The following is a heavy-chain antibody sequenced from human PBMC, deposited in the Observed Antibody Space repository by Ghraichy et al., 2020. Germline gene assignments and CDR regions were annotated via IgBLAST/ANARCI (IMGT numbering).Heavy chain of an antibody. V-gene: IGHV3-66*02. CDR2: IYSGGTT. J-gene: IGHJ6*03. CDR1: GFSVSSNY. D-gene: IGHD3-22*01. CDR3: ARDLPYYYDSSGFPYYMDV. Sequence: LSLTCAASGFSVSSNYMSWVRQAPGKGLEWVSVIYSGGTTYYADSVKGRFTISRDNSKNTVYLQVNSLRAEDTAVYYCARDLPYYYDSSGFPYYMDVWGKGTTVTVSS.